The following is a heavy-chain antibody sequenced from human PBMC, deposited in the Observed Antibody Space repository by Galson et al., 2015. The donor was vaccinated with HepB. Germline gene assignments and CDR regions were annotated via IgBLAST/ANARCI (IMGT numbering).Heavy chain of an antibody. V-gene: IGHV4-59*01. CDR1: GGSISSYY. CDR3: ARASMVVGDAFDI. CDR2: IYYSGST. D-gene: IGHD2-15*01. J-gene: IGHJ3*02. Sequence: SETLSLTCTVSGGSISSYYWSWIRQPPGKGLEWIGYIYYSGSTNYNPSLKSRVTISLDTSKNQFSLKLSSVTAADTAVYYCARASMVVGDAFDIWGQGTMVTVSS.